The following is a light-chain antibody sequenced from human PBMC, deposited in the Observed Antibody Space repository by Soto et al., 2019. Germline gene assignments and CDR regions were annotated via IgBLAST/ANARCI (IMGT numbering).Light chain of an antibody. Sequence: DIQMTQYPSTLSGSVGDRVTITCQASQTISSWLAWYQQKPGKAPKLLIYKASTLKSGDQSRFSGSGSGTEFTLTISSLQPDDFATYYCQHYKSDSEAFGQGTKVDIK. CDR2: KAS. V-gene: IGKV1-5*03. CDR1: QTISSW. J-gene: IGKJ1*01. CDR3: QHYKSDSEA.